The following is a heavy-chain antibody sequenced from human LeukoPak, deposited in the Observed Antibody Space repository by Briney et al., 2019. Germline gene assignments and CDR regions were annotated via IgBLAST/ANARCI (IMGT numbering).Heavy chain of an antibody. CDR2: ITSSGGTT. CDR3: AKRGVVIRVILVGFHKEAYYFDS. J-gene: IGHJ4*02. V-gene: IGHV3-48*03. D-gene: IGHD3-22*01. CDR1: GFTFSSSE. Sequence: GGSLRLSCTASGFTFSSSEMNWVRQAPGKGLEWVSYITSSGGTTYYADSVKGRFTISRDNARNSLFLQMGSLRAEDTAVYFCAKRGVVIRVILVGFHKEAYYFDSWGQGALVTVSS.